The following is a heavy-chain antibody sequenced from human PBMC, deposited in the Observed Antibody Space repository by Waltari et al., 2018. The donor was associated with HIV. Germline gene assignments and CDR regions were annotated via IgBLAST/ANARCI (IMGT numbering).Heavy chain of an antibody. D-gene: IGHD3-22*01. CDR1: GFAAINNY. V-gene: IGHV3-53*01. J-gene: IGHJ4*02. CDR2: IYSNATT. Sequence: EVQLVESGGGLIQHGGSLRLACAASGFAAINNYISWVRQAPGKGLEWVSLIYSNATTYYADAVKGRFTISRDNSKNTLYLQMNSLRADDTAVYFCATVLVRTSWVITTAPFDYWGQGTLVTVSS. CDR3: ATVLVRTSWVITTAPFDY.